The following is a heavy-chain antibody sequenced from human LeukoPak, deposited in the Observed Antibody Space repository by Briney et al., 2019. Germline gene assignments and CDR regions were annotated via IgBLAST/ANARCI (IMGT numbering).Heavy chain of an antibody. V-gene: IGHV1-18*01. CDR2: ISGYNGNT. J-gene: IGHJ4*02. D-gene: IGHD6-13*01. CDR1: GYNFNNYG. CDR3: ARDILGYTTSWYRFDY. Sequence: VASVKVSCKASGYNFNNYGISWVRQAPGQGLEWMGWISGYNGNTKSAQKLQDRVTMTTDTPTNTAYMELRSLRSDDTAVYYCARDILGYTTSWYRFDYWGQGSQVTVSS.